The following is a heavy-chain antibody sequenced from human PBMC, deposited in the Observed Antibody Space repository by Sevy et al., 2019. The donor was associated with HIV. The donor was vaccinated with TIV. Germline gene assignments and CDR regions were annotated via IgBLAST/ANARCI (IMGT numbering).Heavy chain of an antibody. CDR2: IYYSGST. V-gene: IGHV4-61*01. J-gene: IGHJ4*02. D-gene: IGHD3-16*01. Sequence: SETLSLTCTVSGGSVSSGSYYWSWIRQPPGKGLEWIGYIYYSGSTNYNPSLKSRVTISVDTSKDQFSLKLSSVTAADTAVYYCARAPVGGGGDDFDYWGQGTLVTVSS. CDR3: ARAPVGGGGDDFDY. CDR1: GGSVSSGSYY.